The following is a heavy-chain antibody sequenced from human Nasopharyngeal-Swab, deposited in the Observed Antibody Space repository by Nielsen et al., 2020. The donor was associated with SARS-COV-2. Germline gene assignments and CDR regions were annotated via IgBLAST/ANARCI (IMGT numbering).Heavy chain of an antibody. CDR3: ARVYYASSSTGDLDY. J-gene: IGHJ4*02. Sequence: GESLKISCAASGFTFSGYWMHWVRQTPGKGLVWVSRINTDGSTTDYADFVEGRFTISRDNAKNTLFLQMNSLRAEDTAVYYCARVYYASSSTGDLDYWGQGTLVTVSS. CDR2: INTDGSTT. V-gene: IGHV3-74*01. D-gene: IGHD6-13*01. CDR1: GFTFSGYW.